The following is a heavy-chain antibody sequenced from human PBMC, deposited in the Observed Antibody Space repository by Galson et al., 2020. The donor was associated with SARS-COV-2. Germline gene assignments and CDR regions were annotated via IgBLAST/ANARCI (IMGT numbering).Heavy chain of an antibody. CDR3: AVVHLGEGYYYMDV. CDR2: IYYSGST. J-gene: IGHJ6*03. Sequence: SETLSLTCTVSGGSISSGGYYWSWIRQHPGKGLEWIGYIYYSGSTYYNPSLKSRVTISVDTSKNQFSLKLSSVTAADTAVYYCAVVHLGEGYYYMDVWGKGTTVTISS. CDR1: GGSISSGGYY. D-gene: IGHD2-2*01. V-gene: IGHV4-31*03.